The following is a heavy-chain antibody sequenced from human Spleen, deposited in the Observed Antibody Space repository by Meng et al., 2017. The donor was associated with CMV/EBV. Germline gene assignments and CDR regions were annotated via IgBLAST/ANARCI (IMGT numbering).Heavy chain of an antibody. J-gene: IGHJ4*02. CDR2: ISSGGSTI. V-gene: IGHV3-48*03. CDR1: GFTFSTYE. Sequence: GGSLRLSCAASGFTFSTYEMNWVRQAPGKGLEWVSYISSGGSTIYYADSVKGRFTISRDNAKNSLYLQMNSLRAGDTALYYCARENRGDGYNSGGYFDYWGQGTLVTVSS. D-gene: IGHD5-24*01. CDR3: ARENRGDGYNSGGYFDY.